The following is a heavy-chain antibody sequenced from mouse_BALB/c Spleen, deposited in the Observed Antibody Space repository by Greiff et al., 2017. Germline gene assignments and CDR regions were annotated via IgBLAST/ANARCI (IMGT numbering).Heavy chain of an antibody. CDR2: IYPYNGGT. D-gene: IGHD1-1*02. J-gene: IGHJ4*01. Sequence: VHVKQSGPELVKPGASVKISCKASGYTFTDYNMHWVKQSHGKSLEWIGYIYPYNGGTGYNQKFKSKATLTVDNSSSTAYMELRSLTSEDSAVYYCARGGNYAMDYWGQGTSVTVSS. CDR3: ARGGNYAMDY. CDR1: GYTFTDYN. V-gene: IGHV1S29*02.